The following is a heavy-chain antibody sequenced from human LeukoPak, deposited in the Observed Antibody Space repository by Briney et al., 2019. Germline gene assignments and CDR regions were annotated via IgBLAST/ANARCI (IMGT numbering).Heavy chain of an antibody. Sequence: SETLFLTCTVSGYSISSGYYWGWIRQPPGKGLEWIGSIYHSGSTYYNPSLKSRVTISVDTSKNQFSLKLSSVTAADTAVYYCAREGPYYYGSGSYPRKYNWFDPWGQGTLVTVSS. CDR2: IYHSGST. CDR3: AREGPYYYGSGSYPRKYNWFDP. D-gene: IGHD3-10*01. J-gene: IGHJ5*02. V-gene: IGHV4-38-2*02. CDR1: GYSISSGYY.